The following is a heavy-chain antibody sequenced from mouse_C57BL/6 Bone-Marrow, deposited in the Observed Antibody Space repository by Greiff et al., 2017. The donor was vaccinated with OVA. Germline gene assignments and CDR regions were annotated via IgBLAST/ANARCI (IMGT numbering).Heavy chain of an antibody. D-gene: IGHD2-4*01. J-gene: IGHJ4*01. Sequence: SGAELVRPGSSVQLSCKDSYFAFMASAMHWVKQRPGHGLEWIGSFTMYSDATEYSENFKGKATLTANTSSSTAYMELSSLTSEDAAVYYCARGRKDYDYLYYAMDYWGQGTSVTVSS. CDR2: FTMYSDAT. CDR3: ARGRKDYDYLYYAMDY. CDR1: YFAFMASA. V-gene: IGHV1-49*01.